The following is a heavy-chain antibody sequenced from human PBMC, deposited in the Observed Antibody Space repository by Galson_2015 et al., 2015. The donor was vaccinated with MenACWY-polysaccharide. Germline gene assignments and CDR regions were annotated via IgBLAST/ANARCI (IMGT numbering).Heavy chain of an antibody. CDR3: ARVRYSTGKSQFYY. V-gene: IGHV3-23*01. D-gene: IGHD5-18*01. Sequence: SLRLSCAASGFTFSNYAMSWVRQAPGKGLEWVSTIGGSGSNTHYADSVKGRFTISRDNSKNTLSLQMNSLRAEDTAVYYCARVRYSTGKSQFYYSGQRTLVAVSS. CDR2: IGGSGSNT. CDR1: GFTFSNYA. J-gene: IGHJ4*02.